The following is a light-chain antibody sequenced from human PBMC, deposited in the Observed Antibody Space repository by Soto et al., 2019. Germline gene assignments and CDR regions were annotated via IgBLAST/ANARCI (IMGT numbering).Light chain of an antibody. V-gene: IGKV3-11*01. CDR2: DTS. CDR1: QSVSSY. CDR3: QQRGNWPLT. Sequence: EIVLTQSPATLSLSPGERATLSCRASQSVSSYLAWYQQKPGQAPRLLIYDTSNRATGIPARFSGSGSGTDFTITISSLEPEDFAVYYCQQRGNWPLTFGGGTKVEIK. J-gene: IGKJ4*01.